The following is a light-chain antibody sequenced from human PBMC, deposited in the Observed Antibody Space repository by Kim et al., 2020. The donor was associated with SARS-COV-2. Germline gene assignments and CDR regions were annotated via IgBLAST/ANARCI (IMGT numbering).Light chain of an antibody. CDR2: GKN. CDR3: NSRDSNDNVL. Sequence: SSELTQDPAVSVALGQTVRITCQGDSLRSYYATWYQQKPGQAPIVVIYGKNNRPSGIADRFSGSSSGNTASLTITGTQAGDEADYYCNSRDSNDNVLFGGGTQLTVL. J-gene: IGLJ2*01. CDR1: SLRSYY. V-gene: IGLV3-19*01.